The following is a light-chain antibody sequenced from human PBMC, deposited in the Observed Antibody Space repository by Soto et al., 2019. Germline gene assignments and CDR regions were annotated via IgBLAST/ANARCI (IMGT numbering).Light chain of an antibody. CDR3: QQRSNWLT. CDR2: DAS. CDR1: QSVSSY. V-gene: IGKV3-11*01. Sequence: EIVLTQSPATLSLSPGERATLSCRASQSVSSYLAWYQQKPGQAPRLLIYDASNRATGIPARFSVSGSGTAFTLPSSSIEPEDFAVYYCQQRSNWLTFGGGTKVEIK. J-gene: IGKJ4*01.